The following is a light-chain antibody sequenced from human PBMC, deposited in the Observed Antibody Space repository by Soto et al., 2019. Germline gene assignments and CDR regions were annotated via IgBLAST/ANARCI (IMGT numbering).Light chain of an antibody. CDR1: SHYVGGYNY. CDR3: SSYVGTNSYV. J-gene: IGLJ1*01. CDR2: EVY. Sequence: QSVLTQPPSPSRSPGPSVPLPCNGKSHYVGGYNYVSWYQHHPGKAPKLIIYEVYKRPSGVPDRFSGSKSGNTAALTVSGLQAEDEADYYCSSYVGTNSYVFGTGTKVTVL. V-gene: IGLV2-8*01.